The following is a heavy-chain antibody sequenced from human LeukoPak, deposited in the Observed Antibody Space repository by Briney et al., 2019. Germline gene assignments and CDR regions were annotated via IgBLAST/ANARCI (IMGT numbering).Heavy chain of an antibody. CDR1: GGTFSSYA. CDR3: ARGGIFYYYYYYMDV. CDR2: IIPIFGTA. J-gene: IGHJ6*03. D-gene: IGHD3-9*01. V-gene: IGHV1-69*05. Sequence: SVTVSRKASGGTFSSYAISWVRQAPGQGLEWMGGIIPIFGTANYAQKFQGRVTITTDESTSTAYMELSSLRSEDTAVYYCARGGIFYYYYYYMDVWGKGTTVTVSS.